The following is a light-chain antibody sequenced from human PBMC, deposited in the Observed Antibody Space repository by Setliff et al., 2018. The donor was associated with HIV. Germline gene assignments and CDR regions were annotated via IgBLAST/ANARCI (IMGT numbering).Light chain of an antibody. CDR2: QDS. V-gene: IGLV3-1*01. Sequence: SYKLTQPPSVSVSPGQTASITCSGDKLGDKYACWYQQKPGQSPVLVIYQDSKRPSGIPERFSGSNSGNTATLTISGTQAMDEADYYCQACDSSTAHYVFGTGTKATVL. CDR1: KLGDKY. CDR3: QACDSSTAHYV. J-gene: IGLJ1*01.